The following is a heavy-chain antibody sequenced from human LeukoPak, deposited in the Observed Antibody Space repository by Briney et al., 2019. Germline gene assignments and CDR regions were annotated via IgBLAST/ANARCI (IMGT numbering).Heavy chain of an antibody. Sequence: GGSLRLSCAASGFTFSGYSMNWVRQAPGKGLEWVSYISSSSSTIYYADSVKGRFTISRDNAKNSLYLQMNSLRAEDTAVYYCAREGYHDAFDIWGQGTMVAVSS. CDR3: AREGYHDAFDI. J-gene: IGHJ3*02. CDR2: ISSSSSTI. V-gene: IGHV3-48*01. D-gene: IGHD5-18*01. CDR1: GFTFSGYS.